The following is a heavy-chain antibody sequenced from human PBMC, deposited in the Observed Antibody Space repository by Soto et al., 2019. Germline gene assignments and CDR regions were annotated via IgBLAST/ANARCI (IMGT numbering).Heavy chain of an antibody. CDR2: INHSGST. D-gene: IGHD3-10*01. J-gene: IGHJ6*02. CDR3: ARSPFLGVRGVIIVYYGMDV. Sequence: ASETLSLTCAVYGGSFSGYYWSWIRQPPGKGLEWIGEINHSGSTNYNPSLKSRVTISVDTSKNQFSLKLSSVTAADTAVYYCARSPFLGVRGVIIVYYGMDVWGQGTTVTVSS. V-gene: IGHV4-34*01. CDR1: GGSFSGYY.